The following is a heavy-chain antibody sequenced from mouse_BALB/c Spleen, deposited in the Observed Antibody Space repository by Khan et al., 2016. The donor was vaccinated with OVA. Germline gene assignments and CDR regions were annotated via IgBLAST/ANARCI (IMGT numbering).Heavy chain of an antibody. J-gene: IGHJ3*01. Sequence: EVELVESGGGLVKPGGSLKLSCAASGFTFSDYYMYWVRQTPEKRLEWVATISDGGNYIYYPDNVKGRFTISRDDVKNSLYLQMTSLKSEDTAMYYCARGFYGYPFAYWGQGTLVSVSA. V-gene: IGHV5-4*02. CDR1: GFTFSDYY. CDR3: ARGFYGYPFAY. CDR2: ISDGGNYI. D-gene: IGHD2-2*01.